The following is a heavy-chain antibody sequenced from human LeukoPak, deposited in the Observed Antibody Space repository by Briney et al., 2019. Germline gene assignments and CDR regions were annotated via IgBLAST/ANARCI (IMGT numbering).Heavy chain of an antibody. Sequence: SETLSLTCTVSNGSISSSHWSWIRQPPGKGLEWIGYIFYRGSTNYNPSLKSRVTISIDSSKNQFSLKMTSVTAADTAVYYCALGSGLMVYDGGWFDPWGRGTLVTVSS. CDR2: IFYRGST. V-gene: IGHV4-59*01. J-gene: IGHJ5*02. CDR1: NGSISSSH. D-gene: IGHD2-8*01. CDR3: ALGSGLMVYDGGWFDP.